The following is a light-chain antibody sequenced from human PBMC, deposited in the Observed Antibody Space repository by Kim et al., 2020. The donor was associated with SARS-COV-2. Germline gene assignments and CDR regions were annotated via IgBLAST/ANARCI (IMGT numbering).Light chain of an antibody. J-gene: IGLJ2*01. CDR1: TLRSYY. Sequence: AWGQTVRITCQGDTLRSYYASWYQQKPGQAPILVIYGKNDRSSGIPDRFSGSRSGNTASLTITGAQAEDEADYYCNSRDINGNHGVFGGGTQLTVL. V-gene: IGLV3-19*01. CDR3: NSRDINGNHGV. CDR2: GKN.